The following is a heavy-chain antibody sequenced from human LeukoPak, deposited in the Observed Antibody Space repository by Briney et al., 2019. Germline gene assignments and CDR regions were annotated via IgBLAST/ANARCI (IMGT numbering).Heavy chain of an antibody. Sequence: GGSLRLSCAASGFTFSSYAMSWVRQAPGKGLEWVSTISGGSGSTFFADSVKGRFTISRYNSKGTLYLQMNSLRAEDTAVYSCAKLGGNSNFYYNYMDVLGKGTTVTVSS. CDR2: ISGGSGST. CDR1: GFTFSSYA. J-gene: IGHJ6*03. V-gene: IGHV3-23*01. CDR3: AKLGGNSNFYYNYMDV. D-gene: IGHD4-23*01.